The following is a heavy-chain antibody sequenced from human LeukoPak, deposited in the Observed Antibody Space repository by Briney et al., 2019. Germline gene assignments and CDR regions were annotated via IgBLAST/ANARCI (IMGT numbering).Heavy chain of an antibody. V-gene: IGHV1-69*05. J-gene: IGHJ3*02. CDR3: ARGQDYQIFGVPSTPFDI. Sequence: GASVKVSCKASGGTFSSYAISWVRQAPGQGLEWMGGIIPIFGTANYAQKFQGRVTITTDESTSTAYMELSSLRSEDTAVYYCARGQDYQIFGVPSTPFDIWGQGTMVTVSP. D-gene: IGHD3-3*01. CDR1: GGTFSSYA. CDR2: IIPIFGTA.